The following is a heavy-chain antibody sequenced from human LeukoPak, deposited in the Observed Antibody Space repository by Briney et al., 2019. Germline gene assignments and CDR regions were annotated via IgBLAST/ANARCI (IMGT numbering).Heavy chain of an antibody. CDR3: ARALWTGTTYGDFDY. CDR2: INHSGST. D-gene: IGHD1-1*01. V-gene: IGHV4-34*01. Sequence: SETLSLTCAVYGGSFSGYYWGWIRQPPGKGLEWIGEINHSGSTNYNPSLKSRVTISVDTSKNQFSLKLSSVTAADTAVYYCARALWTGTTYGDFDYWGQGTLVTVSS. CDR1: GGSFSGYY. J-gene: IGHJ4*02.